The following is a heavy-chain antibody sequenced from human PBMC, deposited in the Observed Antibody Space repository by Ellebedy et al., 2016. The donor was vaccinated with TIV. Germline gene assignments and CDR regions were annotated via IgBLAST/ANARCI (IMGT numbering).Heavy chain of an antibody. CDR2: IGDTAHNT. J-gene: IGHJ6*02. V-gene: IGHV3-23*01. Sequence: GGSLRLXCAASGFTFSNYAMTWVRQAPGKGPEWASGIGDTAHNTYYVDSVKGRFTISRDNSGNTLYLQMNSLRAEDTAVYYCAKARGSSVIDYNYFGMDVWGQGTTVTVSS. D-gene: IGHD2-21*01. CDR1: GFTFSNYA. CDR3: AKARGSSVIDYNYFGMDV.